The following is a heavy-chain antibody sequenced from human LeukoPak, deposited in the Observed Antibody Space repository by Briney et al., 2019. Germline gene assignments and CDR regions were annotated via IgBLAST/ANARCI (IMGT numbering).Heavy chain of an antibody. D-gene: IGHD3-10*01. CDR2: ICGYNGNT. CDR1: GYTFTSYG. Sequence: ASVKVSCKASGYTFTSYGISWVRQAAGQGLEWMGWICGYNGNTNYAQNLQGRVTMTTDTSTSTADMDLRSLRSDDTAVYYCARAYGSGSYYDLNWFDSWGQGTLVTVSS. CDR3: ARAYGSGSYYDLNWFDS. V-gene: IGHV1-18*01. J-gene: IGHJ5*01.